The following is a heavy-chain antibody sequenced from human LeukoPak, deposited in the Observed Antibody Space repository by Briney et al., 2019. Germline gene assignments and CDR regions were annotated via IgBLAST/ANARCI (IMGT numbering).Heavy chain of an antibody. CDR2: ISGSGVGT. CDR1: GFTFSTYA. D-gene: IGHD6-13*01. Sequence: PGGSLRLSCAASGFTFSTYAMSWVRQAPGKGLGWVSAISGSGVGTYYADSVKGRFTISRDNSKNTLYLQMNSLRAEDTAVYYCAKTGGRGNSEDWGQGTLVTVSS. J-gene: IGHJ4*02. V-gene: IGHV3-23*01. CDR3: AKTGGRGNSED.